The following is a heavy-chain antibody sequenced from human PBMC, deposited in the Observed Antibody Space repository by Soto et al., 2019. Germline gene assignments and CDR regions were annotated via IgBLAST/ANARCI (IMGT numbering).Heavy chain of an antibody. CDR3: ARGPSGDKVDS. V-gene: IGHV4-30-4*01. J-gene: IGHJ4*02. CDR1: GGSISTVDYW. Sequence: QVQLQESGPGLVKPSQTLSLTCTVSGGSISTVDYWWSWIRQSPDMGLEWIGHMYDGGRTYNNPSLESRVTMSVETSKSQLSLTLSSVSAADTAVYYCARGPSGDKVDSWGQGTLVTVSS. D-gene: IGHD7-27*01. CDR2: MYDGGRT.